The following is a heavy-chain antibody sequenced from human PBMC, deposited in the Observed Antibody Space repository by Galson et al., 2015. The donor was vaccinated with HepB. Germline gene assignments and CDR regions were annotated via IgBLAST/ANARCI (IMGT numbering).Heavy chain of an antibody. D-gene: IGHD6-25*01. V-gene: IGHV1-2*02. CDR3: VRDGSFDT. J-gene: IGHJ3*02. Sequence: SVKVSCKASGYNFTGYYMHWVRQAPGHGLEWMGWINPDSGSTNYAQKFQGRVTMTRDTSISTAYMEVSRLRSDDTAVYYCVRDGSFDTWGQGTMVTVSS. CDR1: GYNFTGYY. CDR2: INPDSGST.